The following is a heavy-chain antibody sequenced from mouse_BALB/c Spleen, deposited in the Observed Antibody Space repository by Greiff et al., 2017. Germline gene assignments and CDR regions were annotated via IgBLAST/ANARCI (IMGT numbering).Heavy chain of an antibody. J-gene: IGHJ2*01. CDR3: ARSPRGNYVDY. D-gene: IGHD1-1*02. CDR1: GYTFTSYW. Sequence: VQLQQPGAELVKPGASVKLSCKASGYTFTSYWMHWVKQRPGQGLEWIGEINPSNGRTNYNEKFKSKATLTVDKSSSTAYMQLSSLTSEDSAVYYCARSPRGNYVDYWGQGTTLTVSS. V-gene: IGHV1S81*02. CDR2: INPSNGRT.